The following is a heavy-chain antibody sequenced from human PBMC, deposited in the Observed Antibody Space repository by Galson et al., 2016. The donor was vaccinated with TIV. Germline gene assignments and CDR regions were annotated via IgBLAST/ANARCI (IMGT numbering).Heavy chain of an antibody. CDR2: ISYDGRIE. D-gene: IGHD2-21*01. Sequence: SLRLSCAASGFTFSNYPMHWVRQTPGKGLEWVAVISYDGRIEDYADSVKGRFTISRDDSRNTLDLQMNSLRTEDTAIYYCARDAVIGTPDYFDYWGQGTLVTVSS. J-gene: IGHJ4*02. V-gene: IGHV3-30*01. CDR1: GFTFSNYP. CDR3: ARDAVIGTPDYFDY.